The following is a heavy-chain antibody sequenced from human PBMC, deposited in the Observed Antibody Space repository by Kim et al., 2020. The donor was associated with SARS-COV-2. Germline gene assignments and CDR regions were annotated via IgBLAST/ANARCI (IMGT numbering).Heavy chain of an antibody. CDR2: IYTSGST. Sequence: SETLSLTCTVSGGSISSGSYYWSWIRQPAGKGLEWIGRIYTSGSTNYNPSLKSRVTISVDTSKNQFSLKLSSVTAADTAAYYCARESDDSSGYSYTYYFDYWGQGTLVTVSS. J-gene: IGHJ4*02. CDR3: ARESDDSSGYSYTYYFDY. D-gene: IGHD3-22*01. V-gene: IGHV4-61*02. CDR1: GGSISSGSYY.